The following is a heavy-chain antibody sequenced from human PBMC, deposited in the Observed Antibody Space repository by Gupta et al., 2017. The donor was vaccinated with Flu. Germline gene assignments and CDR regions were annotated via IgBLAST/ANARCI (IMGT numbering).Heavy chain of an antibody. V-gene: IGHV3-23*01. J-gene: IGHJ5*02. D-gene: IGHD6-19*01. Sequence: VSDISAGGGNTYYADPVKGRFTISRDNSKNTLYLQLNSLRAEDTAVYYCAKAHVSSGWSTWFDPWGQGTLVTVSS. CDR2: ISAGGGNT. CDR3: AKAHVSSGWSTWFDP.